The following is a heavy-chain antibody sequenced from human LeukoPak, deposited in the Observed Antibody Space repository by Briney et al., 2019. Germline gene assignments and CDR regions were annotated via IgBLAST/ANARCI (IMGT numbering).Heavy chain of an antibody. J-gene: IGHJ4*02. CDR1: GYTFTGYY. V-gene: IGHV1-2*02. Sequence: ASVKVSCKASGYTFTGYYMHWVRQAPGQGLEWMGWINPNSGGTNYAQKFQGRVTMTRDTSISTAYMELSRLRSDDTAVYYCARDNGWDILTGYFPGDYWGQGTLVTVSS. D-gene: IGHD3-9*01. CDR3: ARDNGWDILTGYFPGDY. CDR2: INPNSGGT.